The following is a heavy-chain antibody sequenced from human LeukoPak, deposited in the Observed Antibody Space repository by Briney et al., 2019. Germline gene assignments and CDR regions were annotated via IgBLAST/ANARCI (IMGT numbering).Heavy chain of an antibody. D-gene: IGHD6-19*01. J-gene: IGHJ4*02. V-gene: IGHV3-23*01. CDR3: AKDLTGYSSGWSDY. CDR1: GFTFSTYA. CDR2: ISGSGGST. Sequence: GGSLRLSCAASGFTFSTYAMSWVRQIPGKGLEWVSAISGSGGSTYYADSVKGRFTISRDNSKNTLYLQMNSLRAEDTAVYYCAKDLTGYSSGWSDYWGQGTLVTVSS.